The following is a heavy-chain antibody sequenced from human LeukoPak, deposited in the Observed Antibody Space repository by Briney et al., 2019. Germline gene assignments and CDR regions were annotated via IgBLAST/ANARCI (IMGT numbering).Heavy chain of an antibody. Sequence: SETLSLTCTVSGGSISSYYWSWIRQPPGKGLEWIGYIYYSGSTNYNPSLKSRVTISVDRSKNQFSLKLSSVTAADTAVYYCARAGYSYGYLLDAFDIWGQGTMVTVSS. V-gene: IGHV4-59*12. J-gene: IGHJ3*02. D-gene: IGHD5-18*01. CDR1: GGSISSYY. CDR3: ARAGYSYGYLLDAFDI. CDR2: IYYSGST.